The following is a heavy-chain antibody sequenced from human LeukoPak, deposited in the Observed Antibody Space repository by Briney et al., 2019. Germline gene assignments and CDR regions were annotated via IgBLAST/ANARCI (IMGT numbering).Heavy chain of an antibody. CDR1: GFTFSDYE. V-gene: IGHV3-13*01. D-gene: IGHD1-1*01. J-gene: IGHJ4*02. Sequence: PGGSRRLSCAASGFTFSDYEMHWVRQATGKVMEWVSAIGTAGDTYYTGSVKGRFTISRENAKNSLYLQMNSLRAGDTAVYYCARVAKERVGGVYYFDYWGQGTLVTVSS. CDR3: ARVAKERVGGVYYFDY. CDR2: IGTAGDT.